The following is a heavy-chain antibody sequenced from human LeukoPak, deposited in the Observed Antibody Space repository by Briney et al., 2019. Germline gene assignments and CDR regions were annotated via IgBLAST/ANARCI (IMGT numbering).Heavy chain of an antibody. V-gene: IGHV3-74*01. CDR2: INSDGTST. CDR3: ARGTYSSSWYRFDY. J-gene: IGHJ4*01. Sequence: GGSLRLSCGASGFTFSRTWMHWVRQAPGKGLVCVSRINSDGTSTVYADSVKGRFTISRDNSRNTLSLQMNSLATEDTAVYYCARGTYSSSWYRFDYWGQGILVTVSS. D-gene: IGHD6-13*01. CDR1: GFTFSRTW.